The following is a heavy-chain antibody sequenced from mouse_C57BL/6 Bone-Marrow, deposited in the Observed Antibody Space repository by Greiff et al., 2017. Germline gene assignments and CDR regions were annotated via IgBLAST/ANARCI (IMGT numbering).Heavy chain of an antibody. CDR1: GYTFTDYE. D-gene: IGHD3-2*02. V-gene: IGHV1-15*01. J-gene: IGHJ3*01. CDR2: IDPETGGT. CDR3: TRSGELRLPFAY. Sequence: VQLQQSGAELVRPGASVTLSCKASGYTFTDYEMHWVKQTPVHGLEWIGAIDPETGGTAYNQKVKGKAILTADKSSSAAYMELRRLTSENSAVYYCTRSGELRLPFAYWCRGTVVTVSA.